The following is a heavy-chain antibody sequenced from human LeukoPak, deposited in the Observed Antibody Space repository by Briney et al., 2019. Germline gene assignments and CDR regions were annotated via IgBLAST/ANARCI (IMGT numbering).Heavy chain of an antibody. CDR3: ARVLGATTGDY. V-gene: IGHV1-2*02. CDR1: GYTFTGYY. J-gene: IGHJ4*02. Sequence: ASVKVSCKASGYTFTGYYMHWVRQAPGQGLEWMGWINPDSGGTIYAQKFQGRVTMTRDTSINTAYMELSGLSSDDTAVYYCARVLGATTGDYWGQGTLVTVSS. CDR2: INPDSGGT. D-gene: IGHD1-26*01.